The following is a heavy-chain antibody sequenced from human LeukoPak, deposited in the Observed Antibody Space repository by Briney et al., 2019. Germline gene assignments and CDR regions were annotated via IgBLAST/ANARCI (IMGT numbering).Heavy chain of an antibody. Sequence: GGSLRLSCAASGFTFSNYWMSWVRQAPGKGLEWVANIKQDGGEKYYVDSVKGRFTISRDKAKNSLYLQMNSLRAEDTAVYYCARSRWLQGMDYWGQGTLVTVSS. J-gene: IGHJ4*02. CDR2: IKQDGGEK. CDR1: GFTFSNYW. D-gene: IGHD5-24*01. CDR3: ARSRWLQGMDY. V-gene: IGHV3-7*01.